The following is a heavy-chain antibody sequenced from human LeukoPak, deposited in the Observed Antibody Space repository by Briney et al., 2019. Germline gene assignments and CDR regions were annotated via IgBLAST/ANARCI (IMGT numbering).Heavy chain of an antibody. CDR3: TTAPAYVDY. V-gene: IGHV3-15*01. Sequence: KPRGSLRLSCAASGFTLSNAWMSWARQSPGKVRERHGRTNSNPDGATTDYAAPVKGRFSISRDDSKNTLYLQMNSVKSEDTAVYYCTTAPAYVDYWGQGTLVTVSS. CDR1: GFTLSNAW. J-gene: IGHJ4*02. CDR2: TNSNPDGATT.